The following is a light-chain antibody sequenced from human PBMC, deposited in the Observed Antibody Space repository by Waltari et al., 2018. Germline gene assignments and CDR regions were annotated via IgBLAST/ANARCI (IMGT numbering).Light chain of an antibody. CDR1: PGVGTS. Sequence: DIVLTQSPATLPLSPGERATFSCRATPGVGTSLAWYQQKPGPAPRPPSFGASNTATSVPDRFTGIESGTDFSLTCSRLAPSDLAVYCCQHYVKLPVTFGQGTKVEIK. J-gene: IGKJ1*01. V-gene: IGKV3-20*01. CDR3: QHYVKLPVT. CDR2: GAS.